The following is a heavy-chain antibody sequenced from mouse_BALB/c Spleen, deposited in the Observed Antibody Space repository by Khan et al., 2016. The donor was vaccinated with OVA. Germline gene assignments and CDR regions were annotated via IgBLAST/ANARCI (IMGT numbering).Heavy chain of an antibody. CDR1: GYSFTNYG. D-gene: IGHD1-1*02. CDR3: ASGGYWYFDV. V-gene: IGHV9-3-1*01. J-gene: IGHJ1*01. Sequence: QIQLVQSGPEVKKPGETVKISCKASGYSFTNYGMNWVRQAPGKGLKWMGWINTYTGEPTYADDFKGRFAFSLETSASTAYLQINNLKSEDTATYFGASGGYWYFDVWGAGTTVTVSS. CDR2: INTYTGEP.